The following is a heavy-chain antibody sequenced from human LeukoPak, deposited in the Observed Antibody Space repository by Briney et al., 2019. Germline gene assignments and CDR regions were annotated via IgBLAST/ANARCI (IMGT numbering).Heavy chain of an antibody. J-gene: IGHJ5*02. D-gene: IGHD2-15*01. CDR3: AKNTDIVVVVAATALDP. V-gene: IGHV3-30*02. CDR2: IRYDGSNK. CDR1: GFTFSSYG. Sequence: GGSLRLSCAASGFTFSSYGMHWVRPAPGKGLEWVAFIRYDGSNKYYADSVKGRFTISRDNSKNTLYLQMNSLRAEDTAVYYCAKNTDIVVVVAATALDPWGQGTLVTVSS.